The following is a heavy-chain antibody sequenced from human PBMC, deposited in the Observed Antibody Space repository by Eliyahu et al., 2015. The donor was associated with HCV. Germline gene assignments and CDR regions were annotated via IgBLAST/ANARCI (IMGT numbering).Heavy chain of an antibody. CDR3: AKEAAYLSSYYGMDV. CDR2: ISWDGGST. CDR1: GFTFDDYT. V-gene: IGHV3-43*01. J-gene: IGHJ6*02. Sequence: LRLSCAASGFTFDDYTMHWVRQAPGKGLELGSLISWDGGSTYYADSVKGRFTISRDNSKNSLYLQMNSLRTEDTALYYCAKEAAYLSSYYGMDVWGQGTTVTVSS.